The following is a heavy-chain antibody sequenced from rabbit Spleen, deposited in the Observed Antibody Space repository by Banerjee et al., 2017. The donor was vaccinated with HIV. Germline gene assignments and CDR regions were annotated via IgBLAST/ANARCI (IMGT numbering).Heavy chain of an antibody. J-gene: IGHJ4*01. CDR2: IYPGSSDST. V-gene: IGHV1S45*01. Sequence: EQLEESGGGLVKPEGSLTLTCKASGVSLNDKDVLCWVRQAPGKGLECIACIYPGSSDSTWYASWAKGRFTISKTSSTTVTLQMTSLTDVDTATYFCARALDYDGEGYGLWGQGTLVTVS. CDR3: ARALDYDGEGYGL. CDR1: GVSLNDKDV. D-gene: IGHD5-1*01.